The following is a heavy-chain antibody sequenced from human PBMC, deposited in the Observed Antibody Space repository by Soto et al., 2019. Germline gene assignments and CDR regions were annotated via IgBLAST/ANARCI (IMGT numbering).Heavy chain of an antibody. Sequence: ASETLSLTCAVYGGSFSGYYWSWIRQPPGKGLEWIGEINHSGSTNYNPSLKSRVTISVDTSKNQFSLKLSSVTAADTAVYYCARVSRRSTGSGYSSGWPYYYYGMDVWGQGTTVTVSS. CDR3: ARVSRRSTGSGYSSGWPYYYYGMDV. CDR2: INHSGST. CDR1: GGSFSGYY. J-gene: IGHJ6*02. D-gene: IGHD6-19*01. V-gene: IGHV4-34*01.